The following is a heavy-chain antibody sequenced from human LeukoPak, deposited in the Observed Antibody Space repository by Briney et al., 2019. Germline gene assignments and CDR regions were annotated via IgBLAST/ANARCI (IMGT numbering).Heavy chain of an antibody. CDR3: ARVMIGPAHEDGWWYFDL. Sequence: ASVKVSCKASGYTFTSYGISWVRQAPGQGLEWMGWISAYNGNTNYAQKLRGRVTMTTDTSTSTAYMELRSLRSDDTAVYHCARVMIGPAHEDGWWYFDLWGRGTLVTVSS. CDR2: ISAYNGNT. D-gene: IGHD2-21*01. CDR1: GYTFTSYG. J-gene: IGHJ2*01. V-gene: IGHV1-18*01.